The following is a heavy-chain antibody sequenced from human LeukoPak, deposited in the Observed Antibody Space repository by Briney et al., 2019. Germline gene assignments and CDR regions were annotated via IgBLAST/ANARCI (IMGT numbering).Heavy chain of an antibody. Sequence: GGSLRLSCAASGFTLSSYAMSWVRQAPGKGLEWVSAISGSGGSTYYADSVKGRFTISRDNSKNTLYLQMNSLRAEDTAVYYCVKGTHYYDSSGSSDYWGQGTLVTVSS. D-gene: IGHD3-22*01. J-gene: IGHJ4*02. CDR3: VKGTHYYDSSGSSDY. CDR1: GFTLSSYA. V-gene: IGHV3-23*01. CDR2: ISGSGGST.